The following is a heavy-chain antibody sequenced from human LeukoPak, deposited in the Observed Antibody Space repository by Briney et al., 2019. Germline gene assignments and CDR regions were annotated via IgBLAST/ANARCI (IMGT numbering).Heavy chain of an antibody. CDR1: GFTLSNYW. V-gene: IGHV3-7*01. J-gene: IGHJ5*02. Sequence: GGSLRLSCAASGFTLSNYWMSWVRQAPGKGLEWVANIKQDGSEKYYVDSVKGRFTISRDNAKNSLYLQMNSLRAEDTAVYYCARENKQWLVRDNWFDPWGQGTLVTVSS. CDR2: IKQDGSEK. D-gene: IGHD6-19*01. CDR3: ARENKQWLVRDNWFDP.